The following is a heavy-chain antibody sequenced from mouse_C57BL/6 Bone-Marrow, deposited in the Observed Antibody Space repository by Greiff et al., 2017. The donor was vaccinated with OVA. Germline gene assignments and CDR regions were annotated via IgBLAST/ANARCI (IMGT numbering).Heavy chain of an antibody. CDR2: IWSGGST. D-gene: IGHD1-1*01. Sequence: VQGVESGPGLVQPSQSLSITCTVSGFSLTSYGVHWVRQSPGKGLEWLGVIWSGGSTDYNAAFISRLSISKDNSKSQVFFKMNSLQADDTAIYYCAREDIYYYGSSPYYYAMDYWGQGTSVTVSS. CDR1: GFSLTSYG. V-gene: IGHV2-2*01. CDR3: AREDIYYYGSSPYYYAMDY. J-gene: IGHJ4*01.